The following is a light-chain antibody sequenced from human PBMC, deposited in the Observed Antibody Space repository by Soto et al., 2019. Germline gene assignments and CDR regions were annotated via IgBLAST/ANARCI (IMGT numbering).Light chain of an antibody. Sequence: EIVLTQSPATLSLSPGEGATLSCRASQSAGSYLAWYQQKPGQAPRLLIYDTSNRATGIPARFSGSGSGTAFTRTISCLEPEDFAVYYCQQRSDSLTFGGGTKVEIK. CDR1: QSAGSY. V-gene: IGKV3-11*01. CDR3: QQRSDSLT. J-gene: IGKJ4*01. CDR2: DTS.